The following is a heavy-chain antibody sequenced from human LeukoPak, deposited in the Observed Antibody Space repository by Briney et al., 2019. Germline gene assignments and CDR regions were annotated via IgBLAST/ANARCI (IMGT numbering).Heavy chain of an antibody. J-gene: IGHJ5*02. CDR2: ISYDGSNK. D-gene: IGHD5-18*01. CDR1: GFTFSSYA. CDR3: ASGKYRYGDNWFDP. V-gene: IGHV3-30*04. Sequence: PGRSLRLSCAASGFTFSSYAMHWVRQAPGKGLEWVAVISYDGSNKYYADSVKGRFTTSRDNSKNTLYLQMNSLRAEDTAVYFCASGKYRYGDNWFDPWAQGTLVTVSS.